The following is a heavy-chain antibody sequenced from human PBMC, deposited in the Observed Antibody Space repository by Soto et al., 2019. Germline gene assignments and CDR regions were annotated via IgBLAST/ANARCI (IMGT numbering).Heavy chain of an antibody. D-gene: IGHD1-26*01. CDR3: ARSDEAGSYSGRYTFDY. Sequence: SETLSLTCTVSGGSISSGGYYWSWIRQSPEQGLEWLELGRATCRESVSISVVAGSLKKKDTSKNQLSLKLSSVTSADTAVYYCARSDEAGSYSGRYTFDYWGQGTLVTVSS. J-gene: IGHJ4*02. V-gene: IGHV4-61*08. CDR2: GRATCRE. CDR1: GGSISSGGYY.